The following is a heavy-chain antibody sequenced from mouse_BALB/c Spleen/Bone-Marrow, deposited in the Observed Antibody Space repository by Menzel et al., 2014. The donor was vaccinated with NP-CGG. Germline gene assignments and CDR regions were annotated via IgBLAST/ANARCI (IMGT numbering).Heavy chain of an antibody. D-gene: IGHD1-1*01. CDR3: ARYYYGSSLFDY. Sequence: EVKVVESGAELVKPGASVKLPCTASGFNIKDTYMHWVKQRPEQGLEWIGRIDPANGNTKYDPKFQGKATITADTSSNTAYLQLSSLTSEDTAVYYCARYYYGSSLFDYWGQGTTLTVSS. V-gene: IGHV14-3*02. J-gene: IGHJ2*01. CDR1: GFNIKDTY. CDR2: IDPANGNT.